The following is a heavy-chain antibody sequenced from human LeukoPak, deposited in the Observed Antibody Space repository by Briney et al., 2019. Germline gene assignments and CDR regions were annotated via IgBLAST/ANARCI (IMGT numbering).Heavy chain of an antibody. Sequence: PGGSLRLSCAASGFTFSDYFMLWVRQVPGKGLEWVASVSQDERTKLYADSVKGRFTISRDNSQSTLYLLMNSLRVEDTAVYYCAKDVPASWAPDYWGQGTLVTVSS. CDR3: AKDVPASWAPDY. CDR1: GFTFSDYF. D-gene: IGHD1-14*01. J-gene: IGHJ4*02. V-gene: IGHV3-30*18. CDR2: VSQDERTK.